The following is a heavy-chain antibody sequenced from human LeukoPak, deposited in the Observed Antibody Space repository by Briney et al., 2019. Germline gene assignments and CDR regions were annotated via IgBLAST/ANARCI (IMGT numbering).Heavy chain of an antibody. CDR2: IRGSDDST. CDR3: AKDTGPAAGITADY. D-gene: IGHD6-13*01. J-gene: IGHJ4*02. V-gene: IGHV3-23*01. Sequence: GGSLRLSCAASGFTFSSYAMTWVRQAPGKGLEWVSTIRGSDDSTYYADSVKGRFTISRDNSKNTLYLQMNSLGAEDTAIYYCAKDTGPAAGITADYWGQGTLVTVSS. CDR1: GFTFSSYA.